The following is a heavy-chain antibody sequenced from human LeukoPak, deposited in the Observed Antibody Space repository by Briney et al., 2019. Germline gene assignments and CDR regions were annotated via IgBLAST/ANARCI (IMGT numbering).Heavy chain of an antibody. J-gene: IGHJ4*02. CDR1: GFTFSDYY. CDR2: ISSLCRTI. CDR3: ARGARGSGTASDS. D-gene: IGHD3-10*01. Sequence: GRSLRLFCAASGFTFSDYYMSWIRQAPAKGLEWGSYISSLCRTIYYADSVKGRFTISRENAKSSLYLQMNSLRAEDTAVYYCARGARGSGTASDSWGQGTLVTVSS. V-gene: IGHV3-11*04.